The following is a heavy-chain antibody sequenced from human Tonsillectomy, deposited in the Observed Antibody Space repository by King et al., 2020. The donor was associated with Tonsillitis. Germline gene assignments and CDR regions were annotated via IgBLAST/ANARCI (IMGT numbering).Heavy chain of an antibody. Sequence: QLQESGPGVVKPSETLSLTCTVSGGSISSSDQYWAWIRQPPGKGLEWIGHMYYSGIIFYNPSLKSRITISGGTSENRFSLKLSSVTAADTAVYFCARSVSGSFDYWGQGALVTVSS. CDR2: MYYSGII. J-gene: IGHJ4*02. CDR1: GGSISSSDQY. D-gene: IGHD1-26*01. V-gene: IGHV4-39*01. CDR3: ARSVSGSFDY.